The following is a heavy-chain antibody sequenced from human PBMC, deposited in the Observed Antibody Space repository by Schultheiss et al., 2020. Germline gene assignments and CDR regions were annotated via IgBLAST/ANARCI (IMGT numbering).Heavy chain of an antibody. CDR1: GFTFSDHY. J-gene: IGHJ4*02. CDR3: ARGFGIVVDTYYFDY. Sequence: WGSMRLACAASGFTFSDHYMDWVRQAPGKGLEWVSVISGSGGSTYYADSVKGRFTISRDNSKNTLYLQMNSLRAEDTAVYYCARGFGIVVDTYYFDYWGQGTLVTVSS. CDR2: ISGSGGST. D-gene: IGHD3-22*01. V-gene: IGHV3-23*01.